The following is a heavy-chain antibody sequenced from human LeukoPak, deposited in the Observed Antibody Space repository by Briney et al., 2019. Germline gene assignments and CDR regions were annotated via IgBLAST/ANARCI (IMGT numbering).Heavy chain of an antibody. D-gene: IGHD6-13*01. CDR1: GYTFTSYY. V-gene: IGHV1-2*06. CDR2: INPNSGGT. Sequence: ASVKVSCKASGYTFTSYYMHWVRQAPGQGLEWMGRINPNSGGTNYAQKFQGRVTMTRDTSISTAYMELSRLRSDDTAVYYCAREESSSWFIDYWGQGTLVTVSS. J-gene: IGHJ4*02. CDR3: AREESSSWFIDY.